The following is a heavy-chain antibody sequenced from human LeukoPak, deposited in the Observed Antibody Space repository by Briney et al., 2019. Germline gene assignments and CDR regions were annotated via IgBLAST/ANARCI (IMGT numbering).Heavy chain of an antibody. CDR3: ARGVGIQLWLYNP. J-gene: IGHJ4*02. Sequence: SVKVSCKASGGTFSSYAISWVRQAPGQGLEWMGRIIPILGIANYAQKIQGRVTITAEKSTSTAYMELGSLRSEDTAVYYCARGVGIQLWLYNPWGQGTLVTVSS. CDR2: IIPILGIA. D-gene: IGHD5-18*01. CDR1: GGTFSSYA. V-gene: IGHV1-69*04.